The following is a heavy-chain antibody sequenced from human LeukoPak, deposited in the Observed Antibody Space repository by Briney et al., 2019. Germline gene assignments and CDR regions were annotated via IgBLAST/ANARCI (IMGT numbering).Heavy chain of an antibody. CDR2: IKNYIDGGTS. J-gene: IGHJ4*02. D-gene: IGHD2-15*01. CDR1: GFNFDNAY. Sequence: GGSLRLSCVASGFNFDNAYMSWVRQAPGKGLEWVGRIKNYIDGGTSKYAAPVKGRFAISRDDSQDTLFLQMNSLKTEDTAVYYCTTGNIPYCTGGSCSLYWGQGALVTVSS. CDR3: TTGNIPYCTGGSCSLY. V-gene: IGHV3-15*01.